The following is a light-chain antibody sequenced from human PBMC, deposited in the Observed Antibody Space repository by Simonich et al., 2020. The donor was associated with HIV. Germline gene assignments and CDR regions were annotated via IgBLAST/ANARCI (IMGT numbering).Light chain of an antibody. Sequence: AIQMTQSPSSLSASVGDRVTITCRASQSISSYVNWYQQKPGKAPKLLIYAASTLQSGVPSRFSGSGSGTDFTLTISCLQPEDFATYYCLQDYNYPRTFGQGTKVEIK. CDR3: LQDYNYPRT. V-gene: IGKV1-6*01. CDR2: AAS. CDR1: QSISSY. J-gene: IGKJ1*01.